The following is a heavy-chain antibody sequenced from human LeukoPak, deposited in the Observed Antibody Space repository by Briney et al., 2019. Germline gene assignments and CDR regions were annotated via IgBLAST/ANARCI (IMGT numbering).Heavy chain of an antibody. J-gene: IGHJ3*02. CDR3: ARDSGSDAFDI. V-gene: IGHV3-23*01. CDR2: ISGSGGST. Sequence: GGSLRLSCAASGFTFSSYAMSWVRQAPGKGLEWVSAISGSGGSTYYADSVKGRFTISRDNAKNSLYLQMNSLRAEDTAVYYCARDSGSDAFDIWGQGTMVTVSS. CDR1: GFTFSSYA. D-gene: IGHD3-10*01.